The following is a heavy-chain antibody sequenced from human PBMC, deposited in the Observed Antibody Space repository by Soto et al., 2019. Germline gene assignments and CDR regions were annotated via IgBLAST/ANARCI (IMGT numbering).Heavy chain of an antibody. V-gene: IGHV4-59*01. D-gene: IGHD7-27*01. CDR3: ARSEGANIRRDPYYYYGMDV. Sequence: SETLSLTCTVSGGSISSYYWSWIRQPPGKGLEWIGYIYYSGSTNYNPSLKSRVTISVDTSKNQFSLKLSSVTAADTAVYYCARSEGANIRRDPYYYYGMDVWGQGTTVTVSS. CDR1: GGSISSYY. CDR2: IYYSGST. J-gene: IGHJ6*02.